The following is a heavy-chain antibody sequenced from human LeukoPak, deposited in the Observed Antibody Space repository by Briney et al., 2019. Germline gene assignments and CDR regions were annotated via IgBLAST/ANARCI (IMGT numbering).Heavy chain of an antibody. V-gene: IGHV3-30-3*01. CDR3: ARAAIVVVIEIDY. Sequence: PGGSLRLSCAASGFTFSSYAMHWVRQAPGKGLEWVAVISYDGSNKYYADSVKGRFTISRDNSKNTLYLQMNSLRAEDTAVYYCARAAIVVVIEIDYWGQGTLVTVSS. CDR2: ISYDGSNK. J-gene: IGHJ4*02. CDR1: GFTFSSYA. D-gene: IGHD3-22*01.